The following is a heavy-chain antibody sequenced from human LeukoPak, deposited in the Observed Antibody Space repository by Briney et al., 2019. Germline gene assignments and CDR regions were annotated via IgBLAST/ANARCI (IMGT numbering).Heavy chain of an antibody. CDR2: IYPSDSDT. V-gene: IGHV5-51*01. D-gene: IGHD1-7*01. Sequence: GESLKVSCKSSGSSFTNYWIGWVRQMPGKGLEWMGIIYPSDSDTRYSPSFQGHVTISADKSISTAYLQWSSLKASDTAIYYCARERRRELDYWGQGTLVSVSS. CDR1: GSSFTNYW. CDR3: ARERRRELDY. J-gene: IGHJ4*02.